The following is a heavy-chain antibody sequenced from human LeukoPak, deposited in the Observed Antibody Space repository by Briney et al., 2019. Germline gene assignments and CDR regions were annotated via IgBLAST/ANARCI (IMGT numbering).Heavy chain of an antibody. V-gene: IGHV3-30*18. D-gene: IGHD3-22*01. CDR2: ISYDGSNK. Sequence: PGRSLRLSCAASGFTFSNYDMHWVRQALGKGLEWVAVISYDGSNKYYADSVKGRFTISRDNSKNTLYLQMNSLRAEDTTVYYCAKGPDSSGYYSLDYWGQGTLVTVSS. J-gene: IGHJ4*02. CDR1: GFTFSNYD. CDR3: AKGPDSSGYYSLDY.